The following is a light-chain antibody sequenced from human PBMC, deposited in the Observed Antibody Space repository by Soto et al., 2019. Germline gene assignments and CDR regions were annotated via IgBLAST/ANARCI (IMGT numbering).Light chain of an antibody. CDR3: QQYDNYPYT. Sequence: DIQMTQSPSTLSASVGDRVTIACRARRNISSWLAWYQQKPGKAPNLLIYKASSLETGVPSRFSGSGSGTEFTLTVSSLQPDDFATYYCQQYDNYPYTFGQGTTLEIK. CDR1: RNISSW. CDR2: KAS. V-gene: IGKV1-5*03. J-gene: IGKJ2*01.